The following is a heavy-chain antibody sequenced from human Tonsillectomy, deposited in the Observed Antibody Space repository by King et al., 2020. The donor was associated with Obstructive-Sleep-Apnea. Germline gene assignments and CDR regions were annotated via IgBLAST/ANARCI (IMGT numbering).Heavy chain of an antibody. V-gene: IGHV3-11*01. Sequence: VQLVEPGGGLVKPGGSLRLSCAASGFTFSDYYMSWVRQAPGKGLEWVSYIGGGGFIIYYATSVKGRYTISRDNAKNSRYLQLDGLRAEDTAVYYCAGVEGIEAGSDYWGQGTLVTVSS. D-gene: IGHD6-19*01. CDR3: AGVEGIEAGSDY. J-gene: IGHJ4*02. CDR1: GFTFSDYY. CDR2: IGGGGFII.